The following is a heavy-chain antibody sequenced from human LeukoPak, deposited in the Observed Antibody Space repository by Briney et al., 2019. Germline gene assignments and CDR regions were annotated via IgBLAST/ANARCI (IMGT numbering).Heavy chain of an antibody. D-gene: IGHD6-13*01. CDR2: IYSGDSDT. CDR3: ARHGSSLYDYNYMDV. CDR1: GYSFTNYW. Sequence: GESLKISCKGSGYSFTNYWIGWVRQRPGKGLEWMGVIYSGDSDTRYSPSFQGQVTISADKSTSTAYLQWSSLKASDTAMYYCARHGSSLYDYNYMDVWGKGTTVTVSS. V-gene: IGHV5-51*01. J-gene: IGHJ6*03.